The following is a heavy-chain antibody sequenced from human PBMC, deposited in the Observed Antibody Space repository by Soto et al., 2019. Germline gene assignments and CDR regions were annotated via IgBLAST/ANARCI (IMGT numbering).Heavy chain of an antibody. D-gene: IGHD4-17*01. Sequence: EVQLLESGGGLVQPGGSLRLSCEDSGFTFITYAMSWVRQAPGKGLEWVSGISGSGGSSYYADSVKGRFTISRDNSKNRWSRQMNRLRAEDTAVYYCVREGAMGVYGGNSVGAFDIWGQGTMVTVSS. J-gene: IGHJ3*02. CDR2: ISGSGGSS. CDR3: VREGAMGVYGGNSVGAFDI. CDR1: GFTFITYA. V-gene: IGHV3-23*01.